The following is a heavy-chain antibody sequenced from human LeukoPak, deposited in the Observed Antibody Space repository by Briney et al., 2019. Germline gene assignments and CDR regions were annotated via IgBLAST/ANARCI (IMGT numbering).Heavy chain of an antibody. CDR3: AWLFGEFHNWFDP. V-gene: IGHV4-34*01. Sequence: SETLSLTCAVYGGSFSGYYWSWIRQPPGKGLEWIGEINHSGSTNYNPSLKSRVTISVDTSKNQFSLKLSSVTAADTAVYYCAWLFGEFHNWFDPWGKGTLVTVSS. D-gene: IGHD3-10*01. CDR1: GGSFSGYY. CDR2: INHSGST. J-gene: IGHJ5*02.